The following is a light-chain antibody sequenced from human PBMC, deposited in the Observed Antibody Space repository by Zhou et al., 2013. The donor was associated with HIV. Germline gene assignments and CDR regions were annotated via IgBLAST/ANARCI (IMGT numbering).Light chain of an antibody. CDR3: QQYNSYSPLT. CDR1: QSISSW. CDR2: KAS. V-gene: IGKV1-5*03. J-gene: IGKJ4*01. Sequence: DIQMTQSPSTLSASVGDRVTITCRASQSISSWLAWYQQKIGKAPKLLIYKASSLESGVPSRFSGSGSGTEFTLTISSLQPDDFAIYYCQQYNSYSPLTFGGGTKVEIK.